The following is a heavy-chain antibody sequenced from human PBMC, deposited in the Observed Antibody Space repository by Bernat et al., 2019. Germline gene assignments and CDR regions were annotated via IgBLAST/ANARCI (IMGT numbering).Heavy chain of an antibody. Sequence: QVQLVESGGGVVQPGRSLRLSCAASGFTFSSYGMHWVRQAPGKGLEWVAVIWYDGSNKYYADAVKGRFTISRDNSKNTLYLQMNSLRAEDTAVYYWARDSLELPLDEPDDAFDIWGQGTMVTVSS. D-gene: IGHD1-7*01. J-gene: IGHJ3*02. CDR2: IWYDGSNK. CDR1: GFTFSSYG. CDR3: ARDSLELPLDEPDDAFDI. V-gene: IGHV3-33*01.